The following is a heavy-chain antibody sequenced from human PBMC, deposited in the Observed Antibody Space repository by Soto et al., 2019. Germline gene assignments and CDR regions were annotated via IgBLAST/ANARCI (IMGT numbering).Heavy chain of an antibody. V-gene: IGHV3-23*01. Sequence: EVQVLESGGGLVQPGGSLRLSCAASGFTFSSYAMSWVRQAPGQGLEWVSAISGSGSNPYYADSVKGRFTISRDNSKNTLYLQMNSLRAVDTALYYCAKMASMTLRDGFDHWGQGTLVTVSS. CDR3: AKMASMTLRDGFDH. J-gene: IGHJ4*02. D-gene: IGHD5-12*01. CDR2: ISGSGSNP. CDR1: GFTFSSYA.